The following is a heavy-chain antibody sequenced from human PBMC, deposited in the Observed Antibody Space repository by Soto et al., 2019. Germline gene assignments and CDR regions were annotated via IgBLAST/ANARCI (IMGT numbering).Heavy chain of an antibody. V-gene: IGHV3-23*01. CDR1: GFTFSRYS. D-gene: IGHD3-22*01. J-gene: IGHJ4*02. CDR2: VSASGLNT. CDR3: VKEANPFINTLVVLIFDY. Sequence: GGSLRLSCAASGFTFSRYSMNWVRQAPGKGLEWVSGVSASGLNTDYADPVKGRFYISRDNSKNTLYLRMNSLRSDDTAVYYCVKEANPFINTLVVLIFDYWGQGTQVTVSS.